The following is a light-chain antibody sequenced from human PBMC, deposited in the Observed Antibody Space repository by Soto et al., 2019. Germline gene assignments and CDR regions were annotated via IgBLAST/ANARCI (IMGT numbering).Light chain of an antibody. CDR2: LAS. Sequence: IVLTQSPGTLTLSPGERATLSCRASQSVGGNYLAWYQRKPGQAPRLLIYLASGRATGIPDRFSGSGSGTDFTLTISSLEPEDFAVYYCHHYGDSPYTFGQGSKVELK. J-gene: IGKJ2*01. V-gene: IGKV3-20*01. CDR1: QSVGGNY. CDR3: HHYGDSPYT.